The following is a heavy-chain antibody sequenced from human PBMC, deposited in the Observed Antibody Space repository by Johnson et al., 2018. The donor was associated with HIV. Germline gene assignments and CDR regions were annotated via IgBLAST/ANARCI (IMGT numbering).Heavy chain of an antibody. D-gene: IGHD4-11*01. CDR3: AKPNTVTTFGPPNDAFDI. Sequence: QVQLVESGGGVVQPGGSLRLSCAASGFSFGSYGMHWVRQAPGKGLEWVAFIRYDGTKKYYADSVKGRFTISRDNSNNMLYLQMDSLRAEDTAAYYCAKPNTVTTFGPPNDAFDIWG. J-gene: IGHJ3*02. CDR1: GFSFGSYG. V-gene: IGHV3-30*02. CDR2: IRYDGTKK.